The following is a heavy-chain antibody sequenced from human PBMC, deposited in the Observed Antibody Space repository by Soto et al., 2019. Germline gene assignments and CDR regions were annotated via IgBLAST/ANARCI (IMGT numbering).Heavy chain of an antibody. CDR2: IYHSGST. CDR3: ARVSGSYYYGMDV. J-gene: IGHJ6*02. CDR1: GGSISSSNW. D-gene: IGHD1-26*01. V-gene: IGHV4-4*02. Sequence: SETLSLTCAVSGGSISSSNWWSWVRQPPGKGLEWIGEIYHSGSTNYNPSLKSRVTISVDKSKNQFSLKLSSVIAADTAVYYCARVSGSYYYGMDVWGQGTTVT.